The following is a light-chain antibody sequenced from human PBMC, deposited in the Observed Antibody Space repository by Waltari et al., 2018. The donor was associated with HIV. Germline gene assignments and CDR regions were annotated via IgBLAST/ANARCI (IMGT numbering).Light chain of an antibody. CDR2: AAS. CDR3: LQHNSFPRT. Sequence: DIQLTQAPSSLSASGGDRVTITCRASQDIRNDFGWYQPKPGKAPKRLIDAASSLQSVVPSRFSGNGSGKGFTLTISSLQPEDFATSYSLQHNSFPRTFGQGTKVEIK. V-gene: IGKV1-17*01. J-gene: IGKJ1*01. CDR1: QDIRND.